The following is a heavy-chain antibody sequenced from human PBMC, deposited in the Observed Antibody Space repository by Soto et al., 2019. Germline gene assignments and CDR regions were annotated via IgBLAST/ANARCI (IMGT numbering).Heavy chain of an antibody. CDR3: ARDPYLGV. CDR2: IIPIFGTA. V-gene: IGHV1-69*01. Sequence: SVNVSCTASVGTFISYAISWVRQAPGQGLELMGGIIPIFGTANYAQKFQGRVTITADESTSTAYMELSSLRSEDTAVYYCARDPYLGVWGQGTTVTSP. CDR1: VGTFISYA. J-gene: IGHJ6*02.